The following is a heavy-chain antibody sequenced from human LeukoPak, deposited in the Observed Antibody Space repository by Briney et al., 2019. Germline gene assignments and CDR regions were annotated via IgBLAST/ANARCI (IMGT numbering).Heavy chain of an antibody. V-gene: IGHV3-33*01. Sequence: PGGSLRLSCAASGFAFNTYGVHWVRQPPGKGLEWVALIWFDGSKQYYADSVRGRFIISRDSSRNTVYLHMNSLGVEDTAVYYCTRDGRTYSDFWSNYYHAMDVWGQGTTVTVSS. CDR1: GFAFNTYG. J-gene: IGHJ6*02. CDR3: TRDGRTYSDFWSNYYHAMDV. D-gene: IGHD3-3*01. CDR2: IWFDGSKQ.